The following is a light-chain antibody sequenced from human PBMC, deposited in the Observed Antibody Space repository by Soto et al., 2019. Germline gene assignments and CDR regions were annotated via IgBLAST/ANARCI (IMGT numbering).Light chain of an antibody. J-gene: IGKJ1*01. CDR2: NAS. CDR3: HQDRNKPWT. Sequence: EIEMTQSPSSLSASAGERATFSCRASQSVSSNLAWYQQKPGQSPKPLIYNASSRATGIPDRFSGSGSGTDFTLTISRLEPEDFAIYYCHQDRNKPWTFGQGTKVDIK. V-gene: IGKV3D-15*01. CDR1: QSVSSN.